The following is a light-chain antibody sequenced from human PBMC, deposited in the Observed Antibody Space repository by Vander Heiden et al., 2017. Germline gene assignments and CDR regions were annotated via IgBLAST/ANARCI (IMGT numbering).Light chain of an antibody. Sequence: EIVMTKSPATLSVSPGERATLSCRASQSVSSNLAWYQLLIYGASTRATGIPARFSGSGSGTEFTLTISSLQSEDFAVYYCQQYNNWPLFGPGTKVDIK. V-gene: IGKV3-15*01. J-gene: IGKJ3*01. CDR1: QSVSSN. CDR2: GAS. CDR3: QQYNNWPL.